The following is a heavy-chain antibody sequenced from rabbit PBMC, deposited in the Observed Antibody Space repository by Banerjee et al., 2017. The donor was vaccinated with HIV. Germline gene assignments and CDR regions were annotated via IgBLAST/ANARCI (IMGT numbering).Heavy chain of an antibody. CDR3: ARDPAYASGSGDYIPNL. D-gene: IGHD1-1*01. J-gene: IGHJ4*01. Sequence: QLEESGGGLVKPEGSLTLTCKASGFTLSSYYMNWVRQAPGKGLEWIGYIDPVFGSTNYASWVNGRFTISSHNAQNTLYLQLNSLTAADTATYFCARDPAYASGSGDYIPNLWGPGTLVTVS. CDR1: GFTLSSYY. CDR2: IDPVFGST. V-gene: IGHV1S7*01.